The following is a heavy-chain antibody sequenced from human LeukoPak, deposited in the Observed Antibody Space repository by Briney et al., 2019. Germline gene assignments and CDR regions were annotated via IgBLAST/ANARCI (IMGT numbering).Heavy chain of an antibody. Sequence: PGGSLRLSCEASGCSLSSYEMNWVRPALRKGLEWVSHISSRCSTIYYADSVKRRFTISRDNDKNSLYLQMNSLRAEDTAVYYCARVGWVLRYAFDIWGQGTMVTVSS. J-gene: IGHJ3*02. D-gene: IGHD3-16*01. CDR3: ARVGWVLRYAFDI. CDR1: GCSLSSYE. CDR2: ISSRCSTI. V-gene: IGHV3-48*03.